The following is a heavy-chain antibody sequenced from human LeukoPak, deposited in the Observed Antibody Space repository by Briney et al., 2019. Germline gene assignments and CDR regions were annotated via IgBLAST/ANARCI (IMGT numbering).Heavy chain of an antibody. J-gene: IGHJ4*02. CDR2: ISAYNGNT. CDR3: AREGYCSSTSCYTDGSDY. CDR1: GGTFSSYA. V-gene: IGHV1-18*01. D-gene: IGHD2-2*02. Sequence: ASVKVSCKASGGTFSSYATSWVRQAPGQGLEWMGWISAYNGNTNYAQKLQGRVTMTTDTSTSTAYMELRSLRSDDTAVYYCAREGYCSSTSCYTDGSDYWGQGTLVTVSS.